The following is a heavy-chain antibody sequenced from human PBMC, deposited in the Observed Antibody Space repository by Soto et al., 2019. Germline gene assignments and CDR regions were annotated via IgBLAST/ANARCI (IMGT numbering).Heavy chain of an antibody. Sequence: EVRLVESGGGLVQPGGSLRLSCAASGFTFSSYSMNWVRQAPGKGLEWVSYISSSSSTIYYADSVKGRFTISRDNAKNSLYLQMNSLRAEDTAVYYCAIRPYGDYIDCWGQGTLVTVSS. CDR2: ISSSSSTI. J-gene: IGHJ4*02. V-gene: IGHV3-48*01. D-gene: IGHD4-17*01. CDR1: GFTFSSYS. CDR3: AIRPYGDYIDC.